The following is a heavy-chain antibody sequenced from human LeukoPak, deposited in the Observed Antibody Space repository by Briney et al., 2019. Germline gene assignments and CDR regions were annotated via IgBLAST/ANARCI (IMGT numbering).Heavy chain of an antibody. Sequence: PGGSLRLSCAASGFTVSSNYMSWVRQSPGKGREWVAVIYSGGSTYYADSVKGGFTISRDNSKYAPYLRMRRVRGERTAAYYSARPQWGSSSWYTFDYWGQGTLVTVSS. D-gene: IGHD6-13*01. J-gene: IGHJ4*02. CDR3: ARPQWGSSSWYTFDY. CDR2: IYSGGST. CDR1: GFTVSSNY. V-gene: IGHV3-53*01.